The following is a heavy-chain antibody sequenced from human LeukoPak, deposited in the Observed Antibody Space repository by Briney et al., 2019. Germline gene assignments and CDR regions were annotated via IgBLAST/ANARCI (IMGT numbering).Heavy chain of an antibody. CDR3: ARVNIAVAGSYFDY. CDR2: ISRSGTTI. D-gene: IGHD6-19*01. CDR1: GFTFSSYE. V-gene: IGHV3-48*03. Sequence: PGGSLRLSCAASGFTFSSYEMNWVRQAPAKGLEWVSFISRSGTTIYYADSAKGRFTMSRDNAKNSLYLQVNSLRAEDTAVYYCARVNIAVAGSYFDYWGQGTLVTVSS. J-gene: IGHJ4*02.